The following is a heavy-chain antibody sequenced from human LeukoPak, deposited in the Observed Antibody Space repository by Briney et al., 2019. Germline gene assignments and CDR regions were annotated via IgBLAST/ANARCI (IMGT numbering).Heavy chain of an antibody. CDR3: ARDPGVLWFGEGDY. Sequence: VASVKVSCKASGYTLTSYYLHWVRQAPGQGLEWMAIINPSGGSTSHAQKFQGRVTMTRDTSASTVYMELSSLRSEDTAVYYCARDPGVLWFGEGDYWGQGTLVTVSS. CDR1: GYTLTSYY. CDR2: INPSGGST. D-gene: IGHD3-10*01. V-gene: IGHV1-46*01. J-gene: IGHJ4*02.